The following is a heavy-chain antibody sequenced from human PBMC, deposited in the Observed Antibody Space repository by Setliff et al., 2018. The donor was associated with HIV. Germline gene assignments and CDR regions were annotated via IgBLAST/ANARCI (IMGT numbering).Heavy chain of an antibody. D-gene: IGHD6-13*01. CDR3: ARDQTGVAAAAFGGGSAWSDEGFDI. J-gene: IGHJ3*02. CDR2: IYYSGSS. Sequence: SETLSLTCTVSGGSISSYYWSVFRQPPGKGLEWIGYIYYSGSSNYNPSLKSRVTISVDTSNNQFSLKLSSEDTAVYYCARDQTGVAAAAFGGGSAWSDEGFDIWGQGTMVTVSS. CDR1: GGSISSYY. V-gene: IGHV4-59*01.